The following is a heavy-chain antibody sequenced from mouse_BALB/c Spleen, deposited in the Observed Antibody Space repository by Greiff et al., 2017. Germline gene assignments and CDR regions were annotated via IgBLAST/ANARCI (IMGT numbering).Heavy chain of an antibody. CDR1: GFPITSGYY. CDR2: ITHSGET. Sequence: VQLQQSGPGLVKPSQSLFLACSITGFPITSGYYWIWIRQSPGKPLEWMGYITHSGETFYNPSLQSPISITRETSKNQFFLQLNSVTTEDTAMYYCAGDMGGYWYFDVWGAGTTVTVSS. J-gene: IGHJ1*01. CDR3: AGDMGGYWYFDV. V-gene: IGHV12-3*02.